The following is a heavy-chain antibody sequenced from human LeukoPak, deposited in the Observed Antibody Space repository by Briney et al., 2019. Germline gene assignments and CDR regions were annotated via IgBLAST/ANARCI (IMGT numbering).Heavy chain of an antibody. Sequence: SETLSLTCAVYGGSFSGYYWSWIRQPPGKGLEWIGEINHSGSTNYNPSLKSRVTISVDTSKNQFSLKLSSVTAADTAVYYCARDYDILTGLHAFDIWGQGTMVTVSS. J-gene: IGHJ3*02. CDR1: GGSFSGYY. V-gene: IGHV4-34*01. CDR3: ARDYDILTGLHAFDI. CDR2: INHSGST. D-gene: IGHD3-9*01.